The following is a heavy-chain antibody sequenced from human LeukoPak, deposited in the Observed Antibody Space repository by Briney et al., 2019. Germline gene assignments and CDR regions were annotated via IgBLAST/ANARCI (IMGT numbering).Heavy chain of an antibody. CDR3: ARHKVMVRTQKSKGIDY. J-gene: IGHJ4*02. Sequence: SETLSLTCTVSGGSISSSSYYWGWIRQPPGKGLEWIGSIYYSGSTYYNPSLKSRVTISVDTSKNQFSLKLSSVTAADTAVYYCARHKVMVRTQKSKGIDYWGQGTLVTVSS. D-gene: IGHD3-10*01. CDR2: IYYSGST. CDR1: GGSISSSSYY. V-gene: IGHV4-39*01.